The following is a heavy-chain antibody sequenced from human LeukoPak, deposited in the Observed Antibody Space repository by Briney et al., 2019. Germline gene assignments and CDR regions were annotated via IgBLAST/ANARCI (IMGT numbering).Heavy chain of an antibody. V-gene: IGHV4-4*02. Sequence: SETLSLTFTVSGDSINSLDLWSCVRPPPGKGLEWIGEMYLSGTTHSNPSVKSRVTISIDKSKNQFFLNLSSVTAADTAVYYCAGLVGRYSSGLYYYYFDYWGQGTLVTVSS. CDR2: MYLSGTT. CDR3: AGLVGRYSSGLYYYYFDY. J-gene: IGHJ4*02. D-gene: IGHD3-22*01. CDR1: GDSINSLDL.